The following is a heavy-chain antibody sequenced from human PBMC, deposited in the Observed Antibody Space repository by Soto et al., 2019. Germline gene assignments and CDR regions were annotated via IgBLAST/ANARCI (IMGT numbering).Heavy chain of an antibody. Sequence: RGESLKISCKGSGYNFTSYWISWVRQMPGKGLEWMGRIDPSGSYTNYSPSFQGHVTISADKSISTAYLQWSSLKASDTAMYYCALQAGYYFDYWGQGTLVTVSS. CDR2: IDPSGSYT. V-gene: IGHV5-10-1*01. J-gene: IGHJ4*02. CDR1: GYNFTSYW. CDR3: ALQAGYYFDY.